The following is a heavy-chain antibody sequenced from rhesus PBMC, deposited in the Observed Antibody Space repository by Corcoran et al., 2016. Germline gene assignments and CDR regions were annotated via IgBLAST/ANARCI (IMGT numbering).Heavy chain of an antibody. CDR2: VGPEDGEA. J-gene: IGHJ4*01. CDR3: ATGYSGGY. Sequence: EVQLVHSRAEVKQPVASVPISCRDSSYTFTDYYLHWLRPAPGNGLEWMGRVGPEDGEAIHAQKFQDRVTITADTSTDTAYMELSSLRAEDTAVYYCATGYSGGYWGHGVLVTVSS. D-gene: IGHD6-25*01. V-gene: IGHV1-111*02. CDR1: SYTFTDYY.